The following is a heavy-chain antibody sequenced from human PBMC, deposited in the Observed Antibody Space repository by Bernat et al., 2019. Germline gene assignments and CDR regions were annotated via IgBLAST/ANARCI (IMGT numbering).Heavy chain of an antibody. CDR2: IIPILGIA. CDR1: GGTFSSYA. Sequence: QVQLVQSGAEVKKPGSSVKVSCKASGGTFSSYAISWVRQAPGQGLEWMGRIIPILGIANYAQKFQGRVTITADKSTSTAYMELSSLRSEDTAVYYCAGGYCTNGVCYGYYYGMDVWGQGTTVTVSS. V-gene: IGHV1-69*04. J-gene: IGHJ6*02. CDR3: AGGYCTNGVCYGYYYGMDV. D-gene: IGHD2-8*01.